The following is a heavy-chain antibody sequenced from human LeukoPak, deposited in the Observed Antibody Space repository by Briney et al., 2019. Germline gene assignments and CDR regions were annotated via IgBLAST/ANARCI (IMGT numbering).Heavy chain of an antibody. J-gene: IGHJ4*02. Sequence: QPGRSLILSCAASGFTFSSYGMHWVRQAPGKGLEWVAVISYDGSNKYYADSVKGRFTISRDNSKNTLYLQMNSLRAEDTAVYYCAKTSSGRGAFDYWSQGTLVTVSS. D-gene: IGHD6-25*01. CDR1: GFTFSSYG. CDR2: ISYDGSNK. CDR3: AKTSSGRGAFDY. V-gene: IGHV3-30*18.